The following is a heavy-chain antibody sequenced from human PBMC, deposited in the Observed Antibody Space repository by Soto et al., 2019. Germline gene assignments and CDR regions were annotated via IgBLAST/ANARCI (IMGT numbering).Heavy chain of an antibody. CDR1: GGSISSINW. D-gene: IGHD1-26*01. J-gene: IGHJ4*02. Sequence: PSETLSLTCAVSGGSISSINWWSWVRQPPGKGLEWIGEIYHSGSTNYNPSLKSRVTISVDKSKNQFSLKLSSVTAADTAVYYCASSRGSPVPLDYWGQGTLVTVSS. V-gene: IGHV4-4*02. CDR2: IYHSGST. CDR3: ASSRGSPVPLDY.